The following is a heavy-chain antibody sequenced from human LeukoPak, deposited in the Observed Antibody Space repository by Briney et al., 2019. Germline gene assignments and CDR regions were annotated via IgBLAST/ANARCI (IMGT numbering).Heavy chain of an antibody. J-gene: IGHJ4*02. CDR3: AKDREGGLDY. Sequence: GGSLRLSCAASGFTVSSNYMSWVRQAPGKGLEWVAVISYDGSNKYYADSVKGRFTISRDNSKNTLYLQMNSLRAEDTAVYYCAKDREGGLDYWGQGTLVTVFS. V-gene: IGHV3-30*18. D-gene: IGHD3-10*01. CDR1: GFTVSSNY. CDR2: ISYDGSNK.